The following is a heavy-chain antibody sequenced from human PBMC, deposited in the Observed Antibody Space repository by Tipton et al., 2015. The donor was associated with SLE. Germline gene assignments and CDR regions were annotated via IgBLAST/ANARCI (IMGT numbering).Heavy chain of an antibody. CDR1: GDSINSYY. CDR3: ARDKSYCSSTSCDFWYFDL. D-gene: IGHD2-2*01. V-gene: IGHV4-59*01. Sequence: TLSLTCTVSGDSINSYYWSWIRQPPGEGLGWIGYIYYREGTNYSPSLKSRVTISLDTSKNQFSLKLSSVTAADTAVYYCARDKSYCSSTSCDFWYFDLWGRGTLVTVSS. CDR2: IYYREGT. J-gene: IGHJ2*01.